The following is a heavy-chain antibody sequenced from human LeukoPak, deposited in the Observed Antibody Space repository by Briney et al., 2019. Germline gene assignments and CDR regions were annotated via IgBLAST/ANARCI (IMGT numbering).Heavy chain of an antibody. J-gene: IGHJ4*02. Sequence: GESLKISCKGSAYSFTTYWIGCVRQMPGKGLEWMGIIYPGDSDTRYSPSFQGQVTISADKSTSTAYLQWSSLKASDTAIYYCARQHYDSSGYYNYWGQGTLVTVSS. CDR3: ARQHYDSSGYYNY. CDR1: AYSFTTYW. V-gene: IGHV5-51*01. D-gene: IGHD3-22*01. CDR2: IYPGDSDT.